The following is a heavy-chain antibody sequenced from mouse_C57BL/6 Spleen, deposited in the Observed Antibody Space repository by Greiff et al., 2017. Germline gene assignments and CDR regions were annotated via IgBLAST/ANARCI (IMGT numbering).Heavy chain of an antibody. CDR2: IYPGSGST. CDR3: ARREYYYGNFDY. Sequence: QVQLQQPGAELVQPGASVKMSCKASGYTFTSSWITWVKQRPGHGLEWIGDIYPGSGSTNYNETFKSKATLTVDTSSSTAYMQLSSLTSEDSAVYDCARREYYYGNFDYWGQGTTLTVSS. J-gene: IGHJ2*01. D-gene: IGHD1-1*01. V-gene: IGHV1-55*01. CDR1: GYTFTSSW.